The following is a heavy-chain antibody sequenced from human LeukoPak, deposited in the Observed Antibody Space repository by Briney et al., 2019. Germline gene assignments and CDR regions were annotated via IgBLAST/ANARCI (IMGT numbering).Heavy chain of an antibody. CDR2: IKSKTDGGTT. CDR1: GFIFSNAW. CDR3: ATGGYYLDY. J-gene: IGHJ4*02. D-gene: IGHD3-16*01. Sequence: GGSPRLSCAASGFIFSNAWMNWVRQAPGKGLEWVGRIKSKTDGGTTDYAAPVKGRFTVSRDDSKNTVYLQMNSLKTEDSAVYYCATGGYYLDYWGQGTLVTVSS. V-gene: IGHV3-15*07.